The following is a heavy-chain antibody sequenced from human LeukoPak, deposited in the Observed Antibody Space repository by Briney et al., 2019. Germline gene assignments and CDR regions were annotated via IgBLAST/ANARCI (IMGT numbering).Heavy chain of an antibody. J-gene: IGHJ4*02. CDR2: ISTRSSTI. Sequence: TGGSLRLSCAASGFTFSGYNLNWVRQAPGKGLEWVSYISTRSSTIYYADSVKGRFTISRDNAKSSLFLQMDSLRGEDTAVYYCATSGTYAYFDYWGQGTLVTVSS. V-gene: IGHV3-48*01. CDR3: ATSGTYAYFDY. D-gene: IGHD1-26*01. CDR1: GFTFSGYN.